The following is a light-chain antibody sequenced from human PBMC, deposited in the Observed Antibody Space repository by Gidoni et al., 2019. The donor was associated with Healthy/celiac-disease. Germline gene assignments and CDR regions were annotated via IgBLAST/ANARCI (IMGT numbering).Light chain of an antibody. CDR1: QSVSSSY. J-gene: IGKJ2*01. Sequence: EIVLTQSPGTLSLSPGERATLSCRASQSVSSSYLAWDQQKPGQAPRLLSYGASSRATGIPDRFSGSVSGTDFTLTISRLEPEYFAVYYCHQYGTSPQTFGQGTKLEIK. V-gene: IGKV3-20*01. CDR2: GAS. CDR3: HQYGTSPQT.